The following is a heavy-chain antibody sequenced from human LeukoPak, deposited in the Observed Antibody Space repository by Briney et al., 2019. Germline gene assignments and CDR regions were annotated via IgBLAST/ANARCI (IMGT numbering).Heavy chain of an antibody. Sequence: PSETLPLTCTVSGGSISSSSYYWGWIRQPPGKGLEWIGSIYYSGSTYYNPSLKSRVTISVDTSKNQFSLKLSSVTAADTAVYYCASRGIPDNWNYISDYWGQGTLVTVSS. J-gene: IGHJ4*02. V-gene: IGHV4-39*01. CDR2: IYYSGST. CDR1: GGSISSSSYY. D-gene: IGHD1-7*01. CDR3: ASRGIPDNWNYISDY.